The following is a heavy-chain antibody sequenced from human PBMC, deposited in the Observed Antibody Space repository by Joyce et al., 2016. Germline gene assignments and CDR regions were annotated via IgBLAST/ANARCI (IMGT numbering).Heavy chain of an antibody. Sequence: EVQLVESGGGLLQPGGSPRLSCAASGFTFTNYWMHWVRQAPGKGLVWVARVDSDGSGTSHADSVKGRFTISRDNAKNMVYLQMNSLRIEDTAVYYCGSVFEYWGRGALVTVSS. CDR3: GSVFEY. CDR1: GFTFTNYW. J-gene: IGHJ4*02. CDR2: VDSDGSGT. V-gene: IGHV3-74*01.